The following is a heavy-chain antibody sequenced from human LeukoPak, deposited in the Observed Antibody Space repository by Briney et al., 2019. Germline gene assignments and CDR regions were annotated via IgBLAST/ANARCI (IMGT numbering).Heavy chain of an antibody. CDR3: ARENAGIAVARTYYYYYGMDV. D-gene: IGHD6-19*01. J-gene: IGHJ6*04. V-gene: IGHV3-33*01. CDR1: GFTFSSYG. CDR2: IWYDGSNK. Sequence: GGSLRLSCAASGFTFSSYGVHWVRQAPGKGLEWVAVIWYDGSNKYYADSVKGRFTISRDNSKNTLYLQMNSLRAEDTAVYYCARENAGIAVARTYYYYYGMDVWGKGTTVTVSS.